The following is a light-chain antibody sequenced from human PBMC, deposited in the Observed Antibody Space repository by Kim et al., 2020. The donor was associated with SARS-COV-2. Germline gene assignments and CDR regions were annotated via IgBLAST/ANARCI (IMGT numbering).Light chain of an antibody. Sequence: DIQMTQSPSTLSASVGDRVTITCRTTQSISSHLNWYQQKPGRAPKLLISAASTLQGGVPSRFSGSGSGTEFSLTISSLQPDDFATYFCQQYYSYSTFGQGTKVDIK. CDR2: AAS. CDR3: QQYYSYST. V-gene: IGKV1-39*01. CDR1: QSISSH. J-gene: IGKJ1*01.